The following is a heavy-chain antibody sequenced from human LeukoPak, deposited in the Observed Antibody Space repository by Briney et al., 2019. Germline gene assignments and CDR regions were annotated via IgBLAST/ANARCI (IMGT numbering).Heavy chain of an antibody. CDR3: ARDLDNGEYTYGCNDA. V-gene: IGHV3-48*03. CDR2: ISRSGRVT. J-gene: IGHJ4*02. Sequence: PGGSLRLSCAVSGFNFNSYEMTWVRQAPGKGLEWVSYISRSGRVTHYADSVSGRFTIARDDAKNSLYLQMNRLRPQDTAVYYCARDLDNGEYTYGCNDAWGQGTLVAVSS. CDR1: GFNFNSYE. D-gene: IGHD5-18*01.